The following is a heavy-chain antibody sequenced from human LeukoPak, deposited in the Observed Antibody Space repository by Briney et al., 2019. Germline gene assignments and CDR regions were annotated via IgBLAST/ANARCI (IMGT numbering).Heavy chain of an antibody. CDR2: ISGSGGST. CDR1: GFTFRSYG. V-gene: IGHV3-23*01. Sequence: GGSLRLSCAASGFTFRSYGMSWVRQAPGKGLEWVSSISGSGGSTYFADSVKGRFTISRDNSKNTLYLQMNSLRAEDTAVYYCTISWTDYWGQGTLVTVSS. J-gene: IGHJ4*02. CDR3: TISWTDY. D-gene: IGHD3/OR15-3a*01.